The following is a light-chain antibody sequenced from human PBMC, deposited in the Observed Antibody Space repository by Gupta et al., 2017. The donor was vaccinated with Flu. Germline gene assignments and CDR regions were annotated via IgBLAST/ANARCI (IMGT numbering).Light chain of an antibody. CDR2: RNN. CDR1: SSNIGSNY. CDR3: AAWDDSLSVYVV. Sequence: QSVLTQPPSASGTPGQRVTISCSGRSSNIGSNYVYWYQQLPGTAPKLLLYRNNHRPSGVPDRFSGSKSGTSASLAISGLRSEDEADYYCAAWDDSLSVYVVFGGGTKLTVL. J-gene: IGLJ2*01. V-gene: IGLV1-47*01.